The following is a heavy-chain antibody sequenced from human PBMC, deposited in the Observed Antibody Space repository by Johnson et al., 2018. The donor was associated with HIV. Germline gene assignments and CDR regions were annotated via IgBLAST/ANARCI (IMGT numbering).Heavy chain of an antibody. J-gene: IGHJ3*02. Sequence: VQLVESGGGLVQPGGSLRLSCAASGFTVSSNYMSWVRQAPGKGLEWVSVIYSGGSTFYADSVKGRFTISRDNSKNTLYLQMNSLRAEDTAVYYCAREPGRQWLVPGTFDIWGQGTMVTVSS. V-gene: IGHV3-66*02. D-gene: IGHD6-19*01. CDR1: GFTVSSNY. CDR3: AREPGRQWLVPGTFDI. CDR2: IYSGGST.